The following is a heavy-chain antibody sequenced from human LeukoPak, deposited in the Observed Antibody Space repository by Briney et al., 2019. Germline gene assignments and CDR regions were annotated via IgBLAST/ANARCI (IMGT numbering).Heavy chain of an antibody. CDR3: ARERKYGGYMNDY. CDR1: GYTFTGYY. Sequence: ASVKVSCKASGYTFTGYYMHWVRQAPGQRLEWMGWINPNSGGTNYAQKFQGRVTMTRDTSISTAYMELSRLRSDDTAVYYCARERKYGGYMNDYWGQGTLVTVSS. V-gene: IGHV1-2*02. CDR2: INPNSGGT. D-gene: IGHD5-12*01. J-gene: IGHJ4*02.